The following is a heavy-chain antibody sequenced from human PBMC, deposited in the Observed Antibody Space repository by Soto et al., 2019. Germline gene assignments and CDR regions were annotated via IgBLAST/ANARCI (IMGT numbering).Heavy chain of an antibody. CDR1: GGSISSGGDS. V-gene: IGHV4-30-2*01. D-gene: IGHD5-18*01. CDR2: IYHSGST. J-gene: IGHJ4*02. CDR3: ARVSGGYSYGFDY. Sequence: PSETLSLTCAVSGGSISSGGDSWSWIRQPPGKGLEWIGYIYHSGSTYYNPSLKSRVTISVDRSKNQFSLKLSSVTAADTAVYYCARVSGGYSYGFDYWGQGTLVTVSS.